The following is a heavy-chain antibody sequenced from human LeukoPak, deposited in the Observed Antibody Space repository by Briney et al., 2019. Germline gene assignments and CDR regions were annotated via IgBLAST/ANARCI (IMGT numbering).Heavy chain of an antibody. Sequence: GGSLRLSCTASGFTFRSHWMTWVRQPPGKGLEWVANIKEDGTVKYYVDSVKGRFTISRDNTKNIMYLEMNSLRADDTAVYFCARDSTWLLDYWGQGTLVTVSS. J-gene: IGHJ4*02. CDR3: ARDSTWLLDY. CDR2: IKEDGTVK. D-gene: IGHD6-19*01. V-gene: IGHV3-7*03. CDR1: GFTFRSHW.